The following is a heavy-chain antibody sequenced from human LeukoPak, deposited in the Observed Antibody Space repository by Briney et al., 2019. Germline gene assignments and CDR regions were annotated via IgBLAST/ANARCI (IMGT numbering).Heavy chain of an antibody. D-gene: IGHD3-22*01. J-gene: IGHJ6*02. CDR2: INPNSGGT. V-gene: IGHV1-2*02. Sequence: ASVKVSCKASGYTFTGYYMHWVRQAPGQGLEWMGWINPNSGGTNYAQKFQGRVTMTRDTSISTAYMELSRLRSDDTAVYYCARVATYCYDSSGYSGFPVDGMDVWGQGTTVTVSS. CDR1: GYTFTGYY. CDR3: ARVATYCYDSSGYSGFPVDGMDV.